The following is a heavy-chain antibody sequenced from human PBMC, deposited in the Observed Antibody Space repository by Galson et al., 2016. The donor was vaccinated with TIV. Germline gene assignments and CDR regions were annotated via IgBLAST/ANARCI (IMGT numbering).Heavy chain of an antibody. Sequence: SVKVSCKASGDTFSIYAISWVRQAPGQGLEWMGGIIPIFGTANYAQKFQGRVTITTDESTSTAYVELSSLTSEDTAVYDCAVDFPVIPAAMSGSSTWNNWFDSWGQGTLVIASS. V-gene: IGHV1-69*05. CDR3: AVDFPVIPAAMSGSSTWNNWFDS. CDR2: IIPIFGTA. D-gene: IGHD2-2*01. CDR1: GDTFSIYA. J-gene: IGHJ5*01.